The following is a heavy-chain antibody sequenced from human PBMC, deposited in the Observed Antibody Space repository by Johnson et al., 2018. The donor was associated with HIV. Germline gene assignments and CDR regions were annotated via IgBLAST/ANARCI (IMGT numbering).Heavy chain of an antibody. J-gene: IGHJ3*02. CDR3: ARGSGVLTGGDSDAFDI. V-gene: IGHV3-30*03. D-gene: IGHD4-17*01. CDR2: ISNDGSNT. CDR1: GFTFSSYA. Sequence: QVQLVESGGGLVQPGGSLRLSCAASGFTFSSYAMSWVRQAPGKGLEWVAIISNDGSNTYFADSVKGRFTISRDNSKNTLYLQMNSLRAEDTAVYYCARGSGVLTGGDSDAFDIWGQGTMVTVSS.